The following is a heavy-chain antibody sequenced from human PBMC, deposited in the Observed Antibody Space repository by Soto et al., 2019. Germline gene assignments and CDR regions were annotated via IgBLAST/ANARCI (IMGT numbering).Heavy chain of an antibody. CDR1: GFTFSDYS. D-gene: IGHD5-12*01. CDR3: AKGSRYSGYINYFDY. Sequence: EVQLLDSGGGLVQPGGSLRLSCAASGFTFSDYSMSWVRQAPGKGLEWVSAISGRGSTYYADSVKGRFTISRDNSKNTMYVKMNSMRAEDTAVYYCAKGSRYSGYINYFDYWGQGTLVTVSS. J-gene: IGHJ4*02. CDR2: ISGRGST. V-gene: IGHV3-23*01.